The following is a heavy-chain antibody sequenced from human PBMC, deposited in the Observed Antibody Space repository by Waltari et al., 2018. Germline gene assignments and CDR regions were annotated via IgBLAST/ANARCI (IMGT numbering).Heavy chain of an antibody. D-gene: IGHD1-26*01. CDR2: KNREGSGK. J-gene: IGHJ4*02. CDR3: ARYSGNYGGFDY. V-gene: IGHV3-7*01. CDR1: GFTFSIYW. Sequence: EVQLVESGGGLVQPGGSLRLSCAASGFTFSIYWMSWVRQAPGKGLEWVAEKNREGSGKYYVDFVKGRFTISRDNAKNSLYLQMNSLRADDTAVYYCARYSGNYGGFDYWGQGTLVTVSS.